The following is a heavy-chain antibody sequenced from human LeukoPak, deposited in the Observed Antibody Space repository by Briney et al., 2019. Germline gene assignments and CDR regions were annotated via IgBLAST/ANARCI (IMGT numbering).Heavy chain of an antibody. CDR2: TYYRFKWYN. D-gene: IGHD5-24*01. Sequence: SQTLSLTCAISGDSVSSKSAAWNWIRQSPSRGLEWLGRTYYRFKWYNDYAVSVKSRITISPDTSKNQFSLQLNSVAPEDTAVYYCARGPQMNFDYWGQGTLVTVSS. CDR3: ARGPQMNFDY. V-gene: IGHV6-1*01. CDR1: GDSVSSKSAA. J-gene: IGHJ4*02.